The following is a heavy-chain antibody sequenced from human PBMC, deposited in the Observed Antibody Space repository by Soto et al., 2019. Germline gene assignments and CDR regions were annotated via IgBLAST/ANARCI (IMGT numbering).Heavy chain of an antibody. Sequence: EVQLVESGGGLVQPGGSLRLSCAASGFTFSSYWMSWVRQAPGKGLEWVANIKQDGSEKYYVDSVKGRFTISRDNAKNSMYLQMNSLRAEDTGVYYCARDRGAAGRGAFDIWGQGTMVTVSS. CDR3: ARDRGAAGRGAFDI. J-gene: IGHJ3*02. CDR1: GFTFSSYW. D-gene: IGHD6-13*01. V-gene: IGHV3-7*03. CDR2: IKQDGSEK.